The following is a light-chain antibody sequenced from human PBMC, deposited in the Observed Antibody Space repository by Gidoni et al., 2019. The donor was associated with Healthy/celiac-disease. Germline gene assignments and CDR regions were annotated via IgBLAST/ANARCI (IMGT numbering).Light chain of an antibody. CDR1: QSVSSSY. V-gene: IGKV3-20*01. J-gene: IGKJ4*01. Sequence: EIVLTQSPATLSLSPGERATLSCRASQSVSSSYLAWYQQTPGQAPRLLIYGASSRATGIPDRFSGSGSGTDFTLTISRLEPEDFAVYYCQQYGSSPKVTFGGGTKVEIK. CDR2: GAS. CDR3: QQYGSSPKVT.